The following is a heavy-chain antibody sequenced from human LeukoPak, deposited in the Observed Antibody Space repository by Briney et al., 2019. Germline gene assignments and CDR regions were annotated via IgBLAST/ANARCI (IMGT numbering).Heavy chain of an antibody. D-gene: IGHD3-10*01. CDR2: IYYSGST. CDR3: ARDSFYSGSGSYWNDVFDI. Sequence: SETLSLTCTVSGGSISSNYWSWIRQPPGKGLEWIGHIYYSGSTNYNPSLKSRVTISVDTSKNQFSLKLSSVTAADTAIYYCARDSFYSGSGSYWNDVFDIWGQGTMVTVSS. J-gene: IGHJ3*02. CDR1: GGSISSNY. V-gene: IGHV4-59*01.